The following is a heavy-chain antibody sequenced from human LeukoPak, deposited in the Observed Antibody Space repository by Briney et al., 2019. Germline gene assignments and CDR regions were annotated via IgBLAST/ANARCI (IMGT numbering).Heavy chain of an antibody. Sequence: PGGSLRLSCAASGLTVSSYSMNWVRQAPGKRLEWVSYISSSSSTIYYADSVKGRFTISRDNAKNSLYLQMNSLRDEDTDVYYCARARASGRSGFDYWGQGTLVTVSS. CDR1: GLTVSSYS. D-gene: IGHD2-15*01. V-gene: IGHV3-48*02. CDR2: ISSSSSTI. J-gene: IGHJ4*02. CDR3: ARARASGRSGFDY.